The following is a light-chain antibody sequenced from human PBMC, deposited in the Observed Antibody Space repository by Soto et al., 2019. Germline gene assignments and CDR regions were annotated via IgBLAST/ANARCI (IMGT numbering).Light chain of an antibody. Sequence: DIQMTQSPSTLSASVGDRVTITCRASQNIKNWLAWYQQKPVKFPKLLIYTASTLESGVPSRFSGSGSGTEFTLTIISLQPDDFATYYCQQYNSYSRGTFGQGTKVEIK. CDR3: QQYNSYSRGT. J-gene: IGKJ1*01. CDR2: TAS. CDR1: QNIKNW. V-gene: IGKV1-5*03.